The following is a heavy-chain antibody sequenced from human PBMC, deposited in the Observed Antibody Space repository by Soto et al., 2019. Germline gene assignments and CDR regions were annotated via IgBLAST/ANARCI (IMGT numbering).Heavy chain of an antibody. D-gene: IGHD1-1*01. V-gene: IGHV4-34*01. CDR1: GGSFSGYY. CDR2: INHRRST. Sequence: PSETLSLTCAVYGGSFSGYYWSWIRQPPGKGLEWIGEINHRRSTYYNPSLKSRVTISVDTSKNQFSLKLTSVTAADTSVYYCAIYGAGTTDTPGWFDPWGQGTLVTVSS. CDR3: AIYGAGTTDTPGWFDP. J-gene: IGHJ5*02.